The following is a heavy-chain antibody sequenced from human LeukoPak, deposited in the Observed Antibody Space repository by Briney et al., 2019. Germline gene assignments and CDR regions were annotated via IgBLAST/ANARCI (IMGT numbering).Heavy chain of an antibody. CDR2: ISYDESNK. CDR1: GFTFSSYT. Sequence: PGGSLRLSCAASGFTFSSYTMNWVRQAPGKGLEWVAVISYDESNKYYADSVKGRFTISRDNSKNTLYLQMNSLRAEDTAVYYCARDIHWTLLDYWGQGTLVTVSS. CDR3: ARDIHWTLLDY. V-gene: IGHV3-30-3*01. J-gene: IGHJ4*02. D-gene: IGHD1-1*01.